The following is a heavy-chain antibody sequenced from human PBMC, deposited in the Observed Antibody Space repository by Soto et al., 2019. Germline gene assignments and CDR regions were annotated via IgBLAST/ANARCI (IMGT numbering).Heavy chain of an antibody. CDR1: GGTFSSYA. J-gene: IGHJ3*02. Sequence: QVQLVQSGAEVKKPGSSVKVSCKASGGTFSSYAISWVRQAPGQGLECMGGIIPIFGTANYAQKFQGRVNITADESTSTADMELSSLRAEDTAVYYCARDTHGYLNAFDIWGQGTMVTVSS. V-gene: IGHV1-69*01. D-gene: IGHD3-22*01. CDR3: ARDTHGYLNAFDI. CDR2: IIPIFGTA.